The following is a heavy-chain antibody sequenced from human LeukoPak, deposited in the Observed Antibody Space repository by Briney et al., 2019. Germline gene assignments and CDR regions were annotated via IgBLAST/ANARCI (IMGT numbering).Heavy chain of an antibody. V-gene: IGHV4-61*02. CDR3: AREGYYYDSSGYYPSSSYYYYYGMDV. D-gene: IGHD3-22*01. J-gene: IGHJ6*02. Sequence: PSETLSLTCTVSGGSISSGSYYWSWLRQPAGKGLEWIGRIYTSGSTNYNPSLKSRVTISVDTSKNQFSLKLSSVTAADTAVYYCAREGYYYDSSGYYPSSSYYYYYGMDVWGQGTTVTVSS. CDR1: GGSISSGSYY. CDR2: IYTSGST.